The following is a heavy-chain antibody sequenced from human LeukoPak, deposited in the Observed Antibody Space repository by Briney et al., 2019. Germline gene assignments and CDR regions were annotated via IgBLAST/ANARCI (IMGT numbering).Heavy chain of an antibody. Sequence: PGGSLRLSCAASGFTFTNFGMRWVRQAPGKGLEWVSAVSAGGDVTSYADSVKGRFTISRDNSQNTLYLQMNTLRAEDTAIYYCAKPTSNGNYDFANWGQGTLVTVSS. V-gene: IGHV3-23*01. CDR3: AKPTSNGNYDFAN. CDR1: GFTFTNFG. J-gene: IGHJ4*02. CDR2: VSAGGDVT. D-gene: IGHD1-7*01.